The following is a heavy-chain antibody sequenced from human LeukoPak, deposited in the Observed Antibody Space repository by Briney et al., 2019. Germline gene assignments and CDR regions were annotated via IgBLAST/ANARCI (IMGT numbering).Heavy chain of an antibody. CDR3: ARHLFPVARPYYYASGTYFDY. J-gene: IGHJ4*02. CDR2: IYYSGST. V-gene: IGHV4-39*01. CDR1: GGSISSSSYY. Sequence: SETLSLTCTVSGGSISSSSYYWGWIRQPPGKGLEWIGSIYYSGSTYYNPSLKSRVTISVDTSKNQFSLRLSSVIAADTAVYYCARHLFPVARPYYYASGTYFDYWGQGTLVTVSS. D-gene: IGHD3-10*01.